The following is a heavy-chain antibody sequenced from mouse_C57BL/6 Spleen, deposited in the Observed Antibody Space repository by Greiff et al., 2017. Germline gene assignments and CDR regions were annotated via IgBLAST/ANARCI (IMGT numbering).Heavy chain of an antibody. V-gene: IGHV1-72*01. CDR2: IDPNSGGT. J-gene: IGHJ3*01. Sequence: QVQLKQPGAELVKPGASVKLSCKASGYTFTSYWMHWVKQRPGRGLEWIGRIDPNSGGTKYNEKFKSKATLTVDKPSSTAYMQLSSLTSEDSAVYYCALDSSGYWFAYWGQGTLVTVSA. CDR1: GYTFTSYW. CDR3: ALDSSGYWFAY. D-gene: IGHD3-2*02.